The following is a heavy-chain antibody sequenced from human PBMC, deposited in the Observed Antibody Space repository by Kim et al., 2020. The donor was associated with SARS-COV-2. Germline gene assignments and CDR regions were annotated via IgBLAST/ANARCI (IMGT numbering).Heavy chain of an antibody. CDR2: INTNTGNP. CDR3: ARVWVPEDIVVVPAEGMDV. D-gene: IGHD2-2*01. CDR1: GYTFTSYA. V-gene: IGHV7-4-1*02. Sequence: ASVKVSCKASGYTFTSYAMNWVRQAPGQGLEWMGWINTNTGNPTYAQGFTGRFVFSLDTSVSTAYLQISSLKAEDTAVYYCARVWVPEDIVVVPAEGMDVWGQGTTVTVSS. J-gene: IGHJ6*02.